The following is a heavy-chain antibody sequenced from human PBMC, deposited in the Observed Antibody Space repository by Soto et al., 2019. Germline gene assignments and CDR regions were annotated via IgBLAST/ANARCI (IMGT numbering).Heavy chain of an antibody. V-gene: IGHV3-30*18. Sequence: GGSLRLSCAASGFTFSTYGMHWVRQAPGKGLEWLAFISYDGSNKYYAKSVRGRFTISRDNSKNTLFLQMNSLRAEDAAIYYCAKDRCTNGVCYVSFYYAVDAWGQGTTVTVSS. CDR3: AKDRCTNGVCYVSFYYAVDA. D-gene: IGHD2-8*01. CDR1: GFTFSTYG. J-gene: IGHJ6*02. CDR2: ISYDGSNK.